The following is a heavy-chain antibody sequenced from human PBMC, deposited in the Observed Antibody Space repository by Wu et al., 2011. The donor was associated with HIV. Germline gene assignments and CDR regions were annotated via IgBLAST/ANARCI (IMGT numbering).Heavy chain of an antibody. D-gene: IGHD1-7*01. CDR1: GYTFTDYY. J-gene: IGHJ3*02. CDR2: INPNSGGT. CDR3: ARAVTGTRGAFDI. V-gene: IGHV1-2*02. Sequence: VQLVQSGAEVKKPGATVKISCKVSGYTFTDYYIHWVRQAPGQGLEWMGWINPNSGGTNYAQKFQGRVTMTRDTSISTAYMELSSLRSDDTAVYYCARAVTGTRGAFDIWGQGTMVIVSS.